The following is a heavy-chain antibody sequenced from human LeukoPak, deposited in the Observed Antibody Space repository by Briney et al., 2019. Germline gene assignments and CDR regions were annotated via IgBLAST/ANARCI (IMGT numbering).Heavy chain of an antibody. CDR3: ARVPYCSGGSCNYYYYYGMDV. CDR2: INHSGST. Sequence: SSETLSLTCAVSGGSISSSSYYWGWIRQPPGKGLEWIGEINHSGSTNYNPSLKSRVTISVDTSKNQFSLKLSSVTAADTAVYYCARVPYCSGGSCNYYYYYGMDVWGQGTTVTVSS. CDR1: GGSISSSSYY. D-gene: IGHD2-15*01. V-gene: IGHV4-39*07. J-gene: IGHJ6*02.